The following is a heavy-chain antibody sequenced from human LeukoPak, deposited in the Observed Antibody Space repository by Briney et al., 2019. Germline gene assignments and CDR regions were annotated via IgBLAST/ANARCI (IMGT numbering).Heavy chain of an antibody. J-gene: IGHJ4*02. Sequence: GESLKISCKGSGYGFNSYWIGWVGQMPGKGLEWMGIIYPGDSDTRYSPSFQGQVTISADKSISTAYLQWSSLKASDTAMYYCARQVTVVQPFDYWGQGTLVTVSS. V-gene: IGHV5-51*01. CDR2: IYPGDSDT. CDR1: GYGFNSYW. CDR3: ARQVTVVQPFDY. D-gene: IGHD2-15*01.